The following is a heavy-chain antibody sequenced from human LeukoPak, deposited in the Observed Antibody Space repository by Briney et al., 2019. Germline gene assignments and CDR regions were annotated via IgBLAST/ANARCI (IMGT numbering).Heavy chain of an antibody. J-gene: IGHJ4*02. CDR1: GGSISSYY. CDR2: IYYSGST. CDR3: ARGGSYYGYFDY. Sequence: SETLSLTCTVSGGSISSYYWGWVRQPPGKGLERIGYIYYSGSTKYNPSLKSRLTISVHASKNQFSLKLSSVTAADTAVYYCARGGSYYGYFDYWGQGTLVTVSS. D-gene: IGHD1-26*01. V-gene: IGHV4-59*01.